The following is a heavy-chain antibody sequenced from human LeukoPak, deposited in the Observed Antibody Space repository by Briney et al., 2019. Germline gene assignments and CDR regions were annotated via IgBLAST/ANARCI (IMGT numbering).Heavy chain of an antibody. CDR3: ARDNYVLRYFDWSGPTYYFDY. D-gene: IGHD3-9*01. J-gene: IGHJ4*02. Sequence: GASVKVSCKAPGYTFTGYYMHWVRQAPGQGLEWMGWINPNSGGTNYAQKFQGRVTMTRDTSISTAYMELSRLRSDDTAVYYCARDNYVLRYFDWSGPTYYFDYWGQGTLVTVSS. CDR2: INPNSGGT. V-gene: IGHV1-2*02. CDR1: GYTFTGYY.